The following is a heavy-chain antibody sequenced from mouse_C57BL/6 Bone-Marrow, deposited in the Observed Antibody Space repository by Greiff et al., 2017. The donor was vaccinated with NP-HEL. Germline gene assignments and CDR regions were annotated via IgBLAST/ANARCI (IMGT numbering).Heavy chain of an antibody. CDR3: ARCDGSWGYGSSSYFDD. CDR1: GYTFTDYN. V-gene: IGHV1-18*01. CDR2: INPNNGGT. Sequence: VQLKQSGPELVKPGASVQIPCKASGYTFTDYNMDWVKQSHGKSLEWIGDINPNNGGTIYNQKFKGKATLTVDKSSSTAYMELRSLTSEDTVDYDCARCDGSWGYGSSSYFDDWGQGTTLTVSS. D-gene: IGHD1-1*01. J-gene: IGHJ2*01.